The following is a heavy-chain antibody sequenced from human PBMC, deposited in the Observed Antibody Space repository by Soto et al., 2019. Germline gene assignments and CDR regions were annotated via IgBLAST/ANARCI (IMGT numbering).Heavy chain of an antibody. CDR3: VKDNGNYGSGTFFH. J-gene: IGHJ4*02. Sequence: QMQLQESGPGLVKPSGTLSLACAVSGVSVNSDNWWSWLRQPPGKGLEWIGEIFHSVNTNYNPSLKSRVTISVDKSKNHFSLTLTSVTAADTAVYYCVKDNGNYGSGTFFHWGQGTLVTVSS. D-gene: IGHD3-10*01. CDR1: GVSVNSDNW. V-gene: IGHV4-4*02. CDR2: IFHSVNT.